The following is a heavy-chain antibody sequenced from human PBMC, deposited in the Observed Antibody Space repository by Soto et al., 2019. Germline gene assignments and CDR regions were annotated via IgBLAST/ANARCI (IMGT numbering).Heavy chain of an antibody. CDR1: GYTFTSYD. D-gene: IGHD3-16*01. Sequence: QVQLVQSGAEVKKPGASVKVSCKASGYTFTSYDINWVRQATGQGLEWMGWMNPNSGNTGYAQKFQGRVTMTRNTSISTDYMELSRLRSEDTAVYYCARGLLSHPRWIASIMITFGGVSRYLDAFDIWGQGTMVTVSS. CDR3: ARGLLSHPRWIASIMITFGGVSRYLDAFDI. J-gene: IGHJ3*02. CDR2: MNPNSGNT. V-gene: IGHV1-8*01.